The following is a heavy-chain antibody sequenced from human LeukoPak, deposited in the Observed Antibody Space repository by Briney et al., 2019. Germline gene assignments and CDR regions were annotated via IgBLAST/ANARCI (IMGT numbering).Heavy chain of an antibody. D-gene: IGHD4-17*01. CDR2: ISGSGGST. J-gene: IGHJ4*02. Sequence: PGGSLRLSCAAAGFTFSSYAMSWVRQAPGKGLGWVSAISGSGGSTYYADSVKGRFTIARDNSKNTLYLQMNSLRAEDTAVYYCAKYGDYAGFRRVRVYYFDYWGQGTLVTVSS. V-gene: IGHV3-23*01. CDR1: GFTFSSYA. CDR3: AKYGDYAGFRRVRVYYFDY.